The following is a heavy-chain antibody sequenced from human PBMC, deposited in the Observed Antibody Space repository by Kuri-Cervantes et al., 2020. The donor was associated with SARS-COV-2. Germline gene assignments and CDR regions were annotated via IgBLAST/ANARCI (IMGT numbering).Heavy chain of an antibody. J-gene: IGHJ4*02. D-gene: IGHD3-3*01. CDR1: GFTFSSYC. CDR3: ARAIQIDY. V-gene: IGHV3-74*01. Sequence: GASRKISCAASGFTFSSYCMHLVRQAPGKGLLWVSSINSDGSSTSYADSVKGRFNISRDNAKKTLYLQMNSLRAEDTAVYYCARAIQIDYWSQGTLVTVSS. CDR2: INSDGSST.